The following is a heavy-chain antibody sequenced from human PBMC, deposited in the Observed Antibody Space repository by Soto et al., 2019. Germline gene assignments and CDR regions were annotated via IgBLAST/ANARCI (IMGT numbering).Heavy chain of an antibody. V-gene: IGHV4-31*03. CDR1: GGSISSGGYY. Sequence: PSETLSLTCTVSGGSISSGGYYWSWIRQHPGKGLEWIGYIYYSGSTYYNPSLKSRVTISVDTSKNQFSLKLSSVTAADTAVYYCARDLAYDKRTYYFDYWGQGTPVTVSS. CDR3: ARDLAYDKRTYYFDY. CDR2: IYYSGST. D-gene: IGHD3-9*01. J-gene: IGHJ4*02.